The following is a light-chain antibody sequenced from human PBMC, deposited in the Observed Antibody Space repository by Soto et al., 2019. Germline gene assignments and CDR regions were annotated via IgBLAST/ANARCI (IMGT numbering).Light chain of an antibody. J-gene: IGKJ1*01. CDR2: GAS. Sequence: EIVLTQSPGTLSLSPGVRATLSCRASQSVSSSYLAWYQQKPGQAPRLLIYGASSRATGIPDRFSGSGSGTDFTLNISRLEPEDFAVYYCQQYGSSPETFGQGTKVEIK. CDR3: QQYGSSPET. V-gene: IGKV3-20*01. CDR1: QSVSSSY.